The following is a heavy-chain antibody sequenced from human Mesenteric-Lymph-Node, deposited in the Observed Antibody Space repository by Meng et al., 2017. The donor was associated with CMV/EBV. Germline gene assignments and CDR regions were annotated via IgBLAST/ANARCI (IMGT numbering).Heavy chain of an antibody. D-gene: IGHD2-15*01. CDR1: GYTFTGYY. J-gene: IGHJ6*02. CDR2: ISPDSGGT. CDR3: LMTAWYSYGMDV. Sequence: ASVKVSCKASGYTFTGYYIRWVRQAPGHGLEWMGWISPDSGGTNYAQKFQGRVTMTRDTSISTAYMELSRLRSDDTAVYFCLMTAWYSYGMDVWGQGTTVTVSS. V-gene: IGHV1-2*02.